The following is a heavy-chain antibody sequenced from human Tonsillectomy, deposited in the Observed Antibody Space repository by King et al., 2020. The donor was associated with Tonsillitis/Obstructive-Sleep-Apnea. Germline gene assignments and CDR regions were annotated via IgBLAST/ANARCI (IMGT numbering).Heavy chain of an antibody. CDR1: GFTFSSYA. Sequence: VQLVESGGGLVQPGGSLRLSCAASGFTFSSYAMSWVRQAPGKGLEWVSAISGSGGSTYYADSVKGRITISRDNSKNTLYLQMNSLRAEDTAVYYCAKGSITMVRGVIIKPSNYFDYWGQGTLVTVSS. J-gene: IGHJ4*02. CDR3: AKGSITMVRGVIIKPSNYFDY. CDR2: ISGSGGST. D-gene: IGHD3-10*01. V-gene: IGHV3-23*04.